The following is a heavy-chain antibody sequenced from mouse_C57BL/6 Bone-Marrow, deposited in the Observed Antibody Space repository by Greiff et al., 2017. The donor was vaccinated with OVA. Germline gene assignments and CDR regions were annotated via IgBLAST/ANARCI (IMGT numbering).Heavy chain of an antibody. CDR2: IYPRSGNT. CDR1: GYTFTSYG. CDR3: ARSSNYFDY. D-gene: IGHD1-1*01. V-gene: IGHV1-81*01. Sequence: VQLQQSGAELARPGASVKLSCKASGYTFTSYGISWVKQRTGQGLEWIGEIYPRSGNTYYNEKFKGKATLTADKSSSTAYIELRSLTSEDAAVDFCARSSNYFDYWGQGTTLTVSS. J-gene: IGHJ2*01.